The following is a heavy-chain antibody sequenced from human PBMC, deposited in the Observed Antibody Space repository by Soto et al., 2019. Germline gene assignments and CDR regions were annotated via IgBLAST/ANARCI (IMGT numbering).Heavy chain of an antibody. Sequence: EVQLVESGGGLVKPGGSLRLSCAASGFTFSNAWMSWVRQAPGKGLEWVGRIKSKTDGGTTDYAAPVKGRFTISRDASKNTLYLQMHSLKSEDTAVYYCTTVPYCSGGSCYSVAFDIWGQGTMVTVSS. CDR3: TTVPYCSGGSCYSVAFDI. CDR2: IKSKTDGGTT. D-gene: IGHD2-15*01. V-gene: IGHV3-15*01. CDR1: GFTFSNAW. J-gene: IGHJ3*02.